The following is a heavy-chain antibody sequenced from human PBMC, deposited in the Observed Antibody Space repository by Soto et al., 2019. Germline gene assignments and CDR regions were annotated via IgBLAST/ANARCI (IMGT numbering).Heavy chain of an antibody. Sequence: EVQLLESGGGLAQAGGSLRLSCAASGFDFWIYAMNWVRQAPGKGLEWVAVMIGDGTSWDYADSVRGRFTISRDNSKNTLYLQMNSLRAEDTAVYYCAKDLRPDGRYDFDYWGQGTLVTVSS. D-gene: IGHD1-26*01. J-gene: IGHJ4*02. CDR1: GFDFWIYA. CDR2: MIGDGTSW. V-gene: IGHV3-23*01. CDR3: AKDLRPDGRYDFDY.